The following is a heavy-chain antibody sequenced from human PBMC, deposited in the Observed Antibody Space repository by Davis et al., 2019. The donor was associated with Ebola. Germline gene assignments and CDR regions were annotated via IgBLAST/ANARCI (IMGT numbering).Heavy chain of an antibody. CDR1: GFTFSSYA. CDR3: AKGVNIVVVPAAIRYYYGMDV. CDR2: ISGSGGST. Sequence: GGSLRLSCAASGFTFSSYAMSCVRQAPGKGLEWVSAISGSGGSTYYADSVKGRFTISRDNSKNTLYLQMNSLRAEDTAVYYCAKGVNIVVVPAAIRYYYGMDVWGQGTTVTVSS. J-gene: IGHJ6*02. D-gene: IGHD2-2*01. V-gene: IGHV3-23*01.